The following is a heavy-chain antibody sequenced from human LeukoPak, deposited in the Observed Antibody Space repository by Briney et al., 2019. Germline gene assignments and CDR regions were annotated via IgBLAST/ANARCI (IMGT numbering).Heavy chain of an antibody. V-gene: IGHV3-43*01. CDR1: GFNFDRYT. CDR3: AKELDTMFFDY. Sequence: GGSLRLSCATSGFNFDRYTIHWVRQAPGKGLEWVSLAGWAGGTTFYSDSVRGRFTISRDSGRKSVFLQMNSLTTDDTAFYFCAKELDTMFFDYWGQGALVTVSS. J-gene: IGHJ4*02. D-gene: IGHD3-10*02. CDR2: AGWAGGTT.